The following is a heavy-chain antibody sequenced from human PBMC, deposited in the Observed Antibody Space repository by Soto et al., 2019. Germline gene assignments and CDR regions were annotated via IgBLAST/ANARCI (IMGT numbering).Heavy chain of an antibody. Sequence: GGSLRLSCAASGFTFDDYAMHWVRQAPGKGLEWVSGISWNSGSIGYADSVKGRFTISRDNAKNSLYLQMNSLRAEDTALYYCAKGWSGLDPLTVPFDYWGQGTLVTVSS. V-gene: IGHV3-9*01. CDR3: AKGWSGLDPLTVPFDY. CDR2: ISWNSGSI. D-gene: IGHD4-17*01. J-gene: IGHJ4*02. CDR1: GFTFDDYA.